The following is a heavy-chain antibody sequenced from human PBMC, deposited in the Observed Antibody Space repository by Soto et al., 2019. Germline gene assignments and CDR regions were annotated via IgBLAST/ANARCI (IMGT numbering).Heavy chain of an antibody. V-gene: IGHV4-59*01. CDR1: GGSISGDY. J-gene: IGHJ4*02. CDR2: IYYSGGT. Sequence: SETLSLTCTVSGGSISGDYWSWIRQPPGKGLEWIGCIYYSGGTNYNPSVKSRVTMSVDTYKNQFSLRLSSVTAADTAVYYCARERGLIFGVVSNFDYWGQGTLVTVSS. CDR3: ARERGLIFGVVSNFDY. D-gene: IGHD3-3*01.